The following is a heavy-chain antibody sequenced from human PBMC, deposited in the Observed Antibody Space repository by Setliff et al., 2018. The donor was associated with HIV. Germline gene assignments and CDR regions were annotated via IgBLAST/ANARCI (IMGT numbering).Heavy chain of an antibody. CDR3: ARHRVGVTPSSEYYFDF. CDR1: GYSFDSYW. D-gene: IGHD1-26*01. V-gene: IGHV5-51*01. CDR2: VYPLDSDT. J-gene: IGHJ4*02. Sequence: PGESLKISCTASGYSFDSYWIGWVRQVPGKGLEWLGIVYPLDSDTKYSPPLRGPFTISADKSTNTAFLQWSSLRASDSAIYCCARHRVGVTPSSEYYFDFWGQGTQVTVSS.